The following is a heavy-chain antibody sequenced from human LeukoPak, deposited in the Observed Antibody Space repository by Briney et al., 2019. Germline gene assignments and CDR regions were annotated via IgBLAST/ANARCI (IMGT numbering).Heavy chain of an antibody. CDR3: ARKDVVLVDAVRYYYYGMDV. J-gene: IGHJ6*02. V-gene: IGHV1-46*01. CDR1: GYNFISYY. CDR2: INPSGGST. Sequence: AASVKVSCKASGYNFISYYMHWVRQAPGQGLEWMGIINPSGGSTSYAQKFQDRVTMTRDTSTSTVYMELSSLKSEDTAVYYCARKDVVLVDAVRYYYYGMDVWGQGTTVTVSS. D-gene: IGHD2-15*01.